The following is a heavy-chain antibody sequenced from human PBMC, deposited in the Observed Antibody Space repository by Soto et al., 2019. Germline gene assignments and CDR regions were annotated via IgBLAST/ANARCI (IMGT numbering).Heavy chain of an antibody. CDR1: GVSFSSSV. CDR3: SSGQLYFDQ. Sequence: PGGSLRLSCEASGVSFSSSVMRWARQTPGKGLEWVSSISTTGVNTYYADSVMGRFTISRDNSKNTLYLQMNSLTAEDTAIYYCSSGQLYFDQWGQGTLVTVSS. J-gene: IGHJ4*02. V-gene: IGHV3-23*01. D-gene: IGHD3-10*01. CDR2: ISTTGVNT.